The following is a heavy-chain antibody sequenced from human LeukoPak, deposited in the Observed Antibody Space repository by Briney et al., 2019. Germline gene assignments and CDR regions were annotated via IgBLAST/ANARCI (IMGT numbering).Heavy chain of an antibody. J-gene: IGHJ4*02. V-gene: IGHV3-21*04. D-gene: IGHD3-3*01. CDR1: GFTFSSYS. Sequence: PGGSLRLSCAASGFTFSSYSMNWVRQAPGKGLEWVSSISSSSSYIYYADSVKGRFTISRDNAKNSLYLQMNSLRAEDTAVYYCASVPYDFWSGYRYYFDYWGQGTLVTVSS. CDR3: ASVPYDFWSGYRYYFDY. CDR2: ISSSSSYI.